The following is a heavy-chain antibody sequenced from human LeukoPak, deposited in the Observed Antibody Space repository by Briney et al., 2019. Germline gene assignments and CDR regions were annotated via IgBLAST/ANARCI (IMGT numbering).Heavy chain of an antibody. CDR2: ISLDGSER. CDR3: ARGRFYYDTSGSYSYNYHMHV. V-gene: IGHV3-7*01. D-gene: IGHD3-22*01. J-gene: IGHJ6*03. Sequence: GGSLRLSCAASGFTFSSYWMNWVRQAPGKGLEWVASISLDGSERYYVDSVKGRFTISRDNAKNSQYLQMNSLRVEDTAVYYCARGRFYYDTSGSYSYNYHMHVWGKGTTVTVSS. CDR1: GFTFSSYW.